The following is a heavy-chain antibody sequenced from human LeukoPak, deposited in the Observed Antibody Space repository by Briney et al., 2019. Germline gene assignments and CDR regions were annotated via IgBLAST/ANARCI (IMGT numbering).Heavy chain of an antibody. D-gene: IGHD4-17*01. CDR2: ISSSSSYI. V-gene: IGHV3-21*01. J-gene: IGHJ4*02. CDR3: ARGGYYGDYAFDY. Sequence: PGGSLRLSCAASGFTFSSYSMNWVRQAPGKGLEWVSSISSSSSYIYDADSMKRRFTISRAIAKNTPYLQMTSMRADDTAVYYCARGGYYGDYAFDYWGQGTLVTVSS. CDR1: GFTFSSYS.